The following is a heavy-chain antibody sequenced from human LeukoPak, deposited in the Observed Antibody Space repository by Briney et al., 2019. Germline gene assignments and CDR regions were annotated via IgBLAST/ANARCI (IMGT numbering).Heavy chain of an antibody. CDR1: GFTFSRYS. J-gene: IGHJ4*02. CDR2: ISSSSSYR. D-gene: IGHD3-16*01. V-gene: IGHV3-21*01. Sequence: GGSLRLSCAASGFTFSRYSMNWVRQAPGKGLEWVSSISSSSSYRYYADSVKGRFTIARDNAKNSLHLQMNSLRAEDTAVYYCMSYAGRSDDYWGQGTLVTVSS. CDR3: MSYAGRSDDY.